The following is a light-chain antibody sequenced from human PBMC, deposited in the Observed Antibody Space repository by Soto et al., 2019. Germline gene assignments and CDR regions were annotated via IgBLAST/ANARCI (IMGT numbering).Light chain of an antibody. CDR2: GAS. J-gene: IGKJ1*01. CDR1: QSISSTS. Sequence: EIVLTQSPATLSLSPGERAPLSCRASQSISSTSLAWYQQKPGQAPRLLIYGASSRAAGIPDRFSGSGSGTDFTLTISRLEPEDFAVYYCHQYGSSPWTFGQGTKVDIK. CDR3: HQYGSSPWT. V-gene: IGKV3-20*01.